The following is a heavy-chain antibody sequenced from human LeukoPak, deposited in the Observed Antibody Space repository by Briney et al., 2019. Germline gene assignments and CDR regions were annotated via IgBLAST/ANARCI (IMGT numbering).Heavy chain of an antibody. J-gene: IGHJ4*02. CDR3: ARTKIIPSSSLDY. D-gene: IGHD6-6*01. CDR2: INPNSGGT. CDR1: GYTFTGYY. Sequence: ASVKVSCKASGYTFTGYYMHWVRQAPGQGREWMGWINPNSGGTNYAQKFQGRVTMTRDTSISTAYMELSRLRSDDTAVYYCARTKIIPSSSLDYWGQGTLVTVSS. V-gene: IGHV1-2*02.